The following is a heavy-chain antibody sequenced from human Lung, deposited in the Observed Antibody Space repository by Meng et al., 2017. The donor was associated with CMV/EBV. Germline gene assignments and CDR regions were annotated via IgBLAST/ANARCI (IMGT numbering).Heavy chain of an antibody. D-gene: IGHD2-2*01. Sequence: LXCTVSGGSVSSGSYYWSWIRQPPGKGLEWIGYIYYSGSTNYNPSLKSRVTISVDTSKNQFSLKLSSVTTADTAVYYCARDPRLCSSTSCYGYWGQGXLVTVSS. CDR2: IYYSGST. CDR3: ARDPRLCSSTSCYGY. V-gene: IGHV4-61*01. CDR1: GGSVSSGSYY. J-gene: IGHJ4*02.